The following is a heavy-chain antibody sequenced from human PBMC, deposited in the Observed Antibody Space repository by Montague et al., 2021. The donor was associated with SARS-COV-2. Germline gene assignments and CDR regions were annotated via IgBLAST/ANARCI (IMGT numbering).Heavy chain of an antibody. J-gene: IGHJ6*02. CDR3: STIAAADTLYYYYGMDV. V-gene: IGHV3-48*02. D-gene: IGHD6-13*01. CDR2: ISTSSSTI. CDR1: GFTFSSYS. Sequence: SLRLSCAASGFTFSSYSTNWVRQAPGKGLEWVSYISTSSSTIYYADSVKGRFTISRDNGKNSPYLQMNSLRDEDTAVYYCSTIAAADTLYYYYGMDVWGQGTTVTVSS.